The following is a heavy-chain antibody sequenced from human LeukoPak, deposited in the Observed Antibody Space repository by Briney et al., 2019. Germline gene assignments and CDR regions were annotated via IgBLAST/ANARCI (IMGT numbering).Heavy chain of an antibody. CDR1: GGSISSGGYY. Sequence: SETLSLTCTVSGGSISSGGYYWSWIRQHPGKGLEWIGYIYYSGSTNYNPSLKSRVTISVDTSKNQFSLKLSSVTAADTAVYYCARLDQRGWGDSSGWYAGYWGQGTLVTVSS. J-gene: IGHJ4*02. V-gene: IGHV4-61*08. D-gene: IGHD6-19*01. CDR3: ARLDQRGWGDSSGWYAGY. CDR2: IYYSGST.